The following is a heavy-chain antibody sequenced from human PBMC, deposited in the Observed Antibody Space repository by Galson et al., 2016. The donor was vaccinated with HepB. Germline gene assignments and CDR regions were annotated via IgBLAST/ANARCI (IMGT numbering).Heavy chain of an antibody. CDR3: ARDGPNYNYDF. D-gene: IGHD5-24*01. CDR2: IESYSKII. CDR1: GFTFKKYG. Sequence: SLRLSCAASGFTFKKYGFNWVRLTPGTGLEWLSYIESYSKIIRYTESVRGRFTVSRDNAKNSVYLQLSGLRVEDTAIYYCARDGPNYNYDFWGQGTLVTDSS. V-gene: IGHV3-48*04. J-gene: IGHJ4*02.